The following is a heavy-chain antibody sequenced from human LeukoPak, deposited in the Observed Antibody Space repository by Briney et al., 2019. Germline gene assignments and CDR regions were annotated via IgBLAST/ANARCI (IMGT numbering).Heavy chain of an antibody. D-gene: IGHD3-22*01. Sequence: PGGSLRLSCAASGFTFSSYAMSWVRQAPGKGLDWVSAISGSGGSTYYADSVKGRFTISRDNAKNSLYLQMNSLRAEDTAVYYCARGRYYDSSGPEEYYFDYWGQGTLVTVSS. CDR3: ARGRYYDSSGPEEYYFDY. V-gene: IGHV3-23*01. CDR2: ISGSGGST. CDR1: GFTFSSYA. J-gene: IGHJ4*02.